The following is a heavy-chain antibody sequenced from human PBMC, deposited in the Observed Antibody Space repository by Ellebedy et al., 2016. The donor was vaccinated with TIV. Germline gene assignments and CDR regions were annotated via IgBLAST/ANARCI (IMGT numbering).Heavy chain of an antibody. D-gene: IGHD3-22*01. Sequence: SETLSLTXTVSGGSINSGGYFWTWIRQPPGKGLDWIGYISYSGRTFYNPSLKSRVTISVDTSKNQFSLNLSSVTAADTAVYYCARADTSGYLFEFWGQGTLVTVSS. CDR1: GGSINSGGYF. V-gene: IGHV4-30-4*01. CDR3: ARADTSGYLFEF. J-gene: IGHJ4*02. CDR2: ISYSGRT.